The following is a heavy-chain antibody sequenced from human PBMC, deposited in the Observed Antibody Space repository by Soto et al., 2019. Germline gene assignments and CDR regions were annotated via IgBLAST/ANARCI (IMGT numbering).Heavy chain of an antibody. V-gene: IGHV2-5*02. CDR3: IQSRCGGDCLQSYASYYYYGMDV. D-gene: IGHD2-21*02. Sequence: QITLKESGPTLVKPTQTLTLTCTFSAFSLSTGGVGVGWIRQPPGKALEWLALIYWDDDKRYSPSLRSRLTIPNDTSTNQRVLTMTHMDAVDTATYYCIQSRCGGDCLQSYASYYYYGMDVWGQGTTVTVSS. CDR1: AFSLSTGGVG. J-gene: IGHJ6*02. CDR2: IYWDDDK.